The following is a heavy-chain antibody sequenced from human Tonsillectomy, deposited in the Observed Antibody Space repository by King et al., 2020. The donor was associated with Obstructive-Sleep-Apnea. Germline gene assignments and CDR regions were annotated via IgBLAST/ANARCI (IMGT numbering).Heavy chain of an antibody. J-gene: IGHJ4*02. CDR3: AKVSYYDFWSGYPCSFDY. Sequence: VQLVESVGGLVQPGGSPRLSCAASGFTFSNYAMSWVRQAPGKWLEWVSAISGSVGSTYYADSVKDRFTISRDNSKNTLSLQMNNVRAEDTALYYCAKVSYYDFWSGYPCSFDYWGQGTLVTVSS. V-gene: IGHV3-23*04. CDR2: ISGSVGST. D-gene: IGHD3-3*01. CDR1: GFTFSNYA.